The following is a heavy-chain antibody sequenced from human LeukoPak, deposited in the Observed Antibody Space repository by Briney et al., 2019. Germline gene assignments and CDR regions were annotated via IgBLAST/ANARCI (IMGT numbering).Heavy chain of an antibody. CDR1: GGSISSSGYY. J-gene: IGHJ4*02. V-gene: IGHV4-39*01. CDR2: IYSSGSA. D-gene: IGHD5-18*01. Sequence: WETLSLTCTVSGGSISSSGYYWGWIRQPPGKGLEWIGSIYSSGSAYFSPSLKSRVTISVDTSKNQFSLKVSSVTAADTAVYYCARLRGYGYGYCDYWGQGTLVTVSS. CDR3: ARLRGYGYGYCDY.